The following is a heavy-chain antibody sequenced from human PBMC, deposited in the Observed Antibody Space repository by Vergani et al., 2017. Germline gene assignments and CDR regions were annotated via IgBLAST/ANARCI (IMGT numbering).Heavy chain of an antibody. CDR3: VRDSWRSDLRGVYWFDT. CDR2: IYTSGST. Sequence: QVQLQESGPGLLKPSQTLSLTCIVSGGSINLGVYYWSWIRQPAGKGLEWIGRIYTSGSTHYNPSLKGRVTMSVDTSKNQLSLKMISMTAADTAVYYCVRDSWRSDLRGVYWFDTWGQGTLVSVSS. CDR1: GGSINLGVYY. D-gene: IGHD3-10*01. V-gene: IGHV4-61*02. J-gene: IGHJ5*02.